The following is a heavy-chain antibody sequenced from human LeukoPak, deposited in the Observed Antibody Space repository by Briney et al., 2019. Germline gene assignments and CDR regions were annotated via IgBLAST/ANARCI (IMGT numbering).Heavy chain of an antibody. V-gene: IGHV4-39*07. J-gene: IGHJ4*02. CDR1: GGSISSSSYY. D-gene: IGHD3-22*01. CDR3: ARVPYYYDSSGFSDY. CDR2: IYYSGST. Sequence: PSETLSLTCTVSGGSISSSSYYWGWIRQPPGKGLEWIGSIYYSGSTYYNPSLKSRVTISVDTSKNQFSLKLSSVTAADTAVYYCARVPYYYDSSGFSDYWGQGTLVTVSS.